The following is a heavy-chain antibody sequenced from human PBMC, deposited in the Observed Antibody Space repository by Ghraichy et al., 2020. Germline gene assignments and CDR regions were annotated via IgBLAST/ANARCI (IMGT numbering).Heavy chain of an antibody. J-gene: IGHJ5*02. CDR2: INHSGST. D-gene: IGHD3-10*01. V-gene: IGHV4-34*01. CDR3: ARGWSFGSRYYYGSETLGWFDP. Sequence: SQTLSLTCAVYGGSFSGYYWSWIRQPPGKGLEWIGEINHSGSTNYNPSLKSRVTISVDTSKNQFSLKLSSVTAADTAVYYCARGWSFGSRYYYGSETLGWFDPWGQGTLVTVSS. CDR1: GGSFSGYY.